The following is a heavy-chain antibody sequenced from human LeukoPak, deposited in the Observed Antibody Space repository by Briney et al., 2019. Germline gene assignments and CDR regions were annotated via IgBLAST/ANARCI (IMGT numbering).Heavy chain of an antibody. V-gene: IGHV4-38-2*02. CDR2: IYHSGST. Sequence: SETLSLTCAVSGYSISSGYYWGWIRQHPGKGLEWIGSIYHSGSTYYNPSLKSRVTISVDTSKNQFSLKLSSVTAADTGVYYCARDRGSRSSGWYVDWGQGTLVTVSS. CDR3: ARDRGSRSSGWYVD. CDR1: GYSISSGYY. J-gene: IGHJ4*02. D-gene: IGHD6-19*01.